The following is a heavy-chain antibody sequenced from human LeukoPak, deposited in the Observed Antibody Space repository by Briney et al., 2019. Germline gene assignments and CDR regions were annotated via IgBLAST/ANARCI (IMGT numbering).Heavy chain of an antibody. CDR3: ARDPYITMVRGVIPHDAFDI. CDR1: GSTFSSYA. D-gene: IGHD3-10*01. CDR2: IAYDGSNK. Sequence: GGSLRLSCGASGSTFSSYAMHWVRQAPGKGLEWVAVIAYDGSNKYHADSVKGRFTISRDNSKNTLYLQMNSLRAEDTAVYYCARDPYITMVRGVIPHDAFDIRGQGTMVTVSS. V-gene: IGHV3-30*04. J-gene: IGHJ3*02.